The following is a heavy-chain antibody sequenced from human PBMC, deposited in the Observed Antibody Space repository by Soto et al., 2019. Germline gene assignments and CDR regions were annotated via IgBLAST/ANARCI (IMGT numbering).Heavy chain of an antibody. CDR2: IYFSEST. CDR3: GILDMITFGGVIGPKDAFDS. CDR1: GGSISSGDYY. Sequence: QVQLQESGPGLVKPSQTLSLTCNVSGGSISSGDYYWSWIRQPPGKGLEWIGYIYFSESTSYNPSLKSRVTISGDKSKNQFSLRLTSVTAADSSVYYCGILDMITFGGVIGPKDAFDSWGQWKMVTVSS. D-gene: IGHD3-16*02. V-gene: IGHV4-30-4*01. J-gene: IGHJ3*02.